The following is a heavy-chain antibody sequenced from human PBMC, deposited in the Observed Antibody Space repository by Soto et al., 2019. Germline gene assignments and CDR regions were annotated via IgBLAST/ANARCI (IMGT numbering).Heavy chain of an antibody. V-gene: IGHV1-46*01. D-gene: IGHD3-10*02. Sequence: QVQLAQSGAEVKKPGASVRVSCKASGYTFTNHHMHWVRQVPGEGLEWMGMINPRGGGTNYPQTSQXSXPLXRDTSTSTAYMELSRLTDADTALYYCCCLDYVQGYWGQGTLVTVSS. J-gene: IGHJ4*02. CDR1: GYTFTNHH. CDR3: CCLDYVQGY. CDR2: INPRGGGT.